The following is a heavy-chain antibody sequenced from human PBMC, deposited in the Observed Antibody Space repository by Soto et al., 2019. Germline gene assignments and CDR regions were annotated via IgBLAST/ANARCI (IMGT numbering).Heavy chain of an antibody. Sequence: QVHLVEFGGGVVHPGTSLRLSCAASGFTFSSYGMHWVRQAPGQGLEWVAIISYDGDDKYYGDSVEGRFTISRDNSKNTLYLQMNSLRTDDTAVYYCARDLTPYLFGVASLPTELWGQGTGVTVSS. CDR3: ARDLTPYLFGVASLPTEL. CDR2: ISYDGDDK. CDR1: GFTFSSYG. J-gene: IGHJ4*02. V-gene: IGHV3-30*03. D-gene: IGHD3-3*01.